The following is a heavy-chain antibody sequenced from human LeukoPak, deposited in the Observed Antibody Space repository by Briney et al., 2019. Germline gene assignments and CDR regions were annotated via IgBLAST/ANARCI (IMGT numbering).Heavy chain of an antibody. V-gene: IGHV1-3*03. D-gene: IGHD2-15*01. CDR1: GYTFTSYA. CDR3: ARARCSGGSCYSPNDAFDI. J-gene: IGHJ3*02. CDR2: INAGNGNT. Sequence: GASVKVSCKASGYTFTSYAMRWVRQAPGQRLEWMGWINAGNGNTKYSQEFQGRVTITRDTSASTAYMELSSLRSEDMAVYYCARARCSGGSCYSPNDAFDIWGQGTMVTVSS.